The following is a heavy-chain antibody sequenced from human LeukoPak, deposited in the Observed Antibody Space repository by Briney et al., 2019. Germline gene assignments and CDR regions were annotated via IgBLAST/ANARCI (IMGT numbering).Heavy chain of an antibody. D-gene: IGHD6-13*01. J-gene: IGHJ4*02. Sequence: SETLSLTCAVYGGSFSDYYWSWIRQPPGKGLEWIGEINHSGSTNYNPSLRSRVTISVDTSKNQFSLKLSSVTAADTAVYCCARQMYSSSWSFDYWGQGTLVTVSS. CDR1: GGSFSDYY. CDR3: ARQMYSSSWSFDY. V-gene: IGHV4-34*01. CDR2: INHSGST.